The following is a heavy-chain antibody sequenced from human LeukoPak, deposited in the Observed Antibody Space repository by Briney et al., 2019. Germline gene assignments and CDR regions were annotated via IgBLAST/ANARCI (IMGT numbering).Heavy chain of an antibody. CDR2: IYHHSGST. Sequence: PSETLSLICTVSGVSVSSGSFYWSWIRQPPGKGLEWIGYIYHHSGSTNYNPSLKSRVTISVDTSKNQFSLHLNSVTAVDTAVYYCARAPLYDSSGGDLWGRGTLVTVSS. V-gene: IGHV4-61*01. D-gene: IGHD3-16*01. J-gene: IGHJ2*01. CDR3: ARAPLYDSSGGDL. CDR1: GVSVSSGSFY.